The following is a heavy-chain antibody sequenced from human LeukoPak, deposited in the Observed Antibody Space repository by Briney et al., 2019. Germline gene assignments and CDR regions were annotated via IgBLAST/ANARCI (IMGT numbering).Heavy chain of an antibody. CDR2: IIPVLGTA. V-gene: IGHV1-69*10. Sequence: SVKVSCKSSGGTFSNYAVNGVRQAPGQGLEWMGWIIPVLGTANYAQRFQGRVTITADKSTTTTYMELNSLRSEDTAVYYCARSIHNWNDGIDYYYYYMGVWGKGTTVTVSS. CDR1: GGTFSNYA. J-gene: IGHJ6*03. CDR3: ARSIHNWNDGIDYYYYYMGV. D-gene: IGHD1-20*01.